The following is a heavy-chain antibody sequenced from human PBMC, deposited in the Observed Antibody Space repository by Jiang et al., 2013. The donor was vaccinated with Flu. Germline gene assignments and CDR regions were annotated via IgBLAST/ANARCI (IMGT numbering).Heavy chain of an antibody. CDR3: ARCTMVRGVISWFDP. J-gene: IGHJ5*02. Sequence: GAEVKKPGSSVKVSCKASGGTFSSYAISWVRQAPGQGLEWMGRIIPILGIANYAQKFQGRVTITADKSTSTAYMELSSLRSEDTAVYYCARCTMVRGVISWFDPWGQGTLVTVSS. CDR1: GGTFSSYA. D-gene: IGHD3-10*01. CDR2: IIPILGIA. V-gene: IGHV1-69*04.